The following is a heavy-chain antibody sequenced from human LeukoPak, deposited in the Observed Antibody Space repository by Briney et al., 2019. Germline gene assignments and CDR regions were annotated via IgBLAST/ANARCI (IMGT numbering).Heavy chain of an antibody. CDR1: GGSLSRGGYY. J-gene: IGHJ5*02. Sequence: PSQTLSLTCTVSGGSLSRGGYYWSWIRQHPGKGLEWIGYIYYSGSTYYNPSLKSRVTISVDTSKNQFSLKLSSVTAADTAVYYGARSYYGEEEMNWFDPWGQGTLVTVSS. CDR2: IYYSGST. V-gene: IGHV4-31*03. CDR3: ARSYYGEEEMNWFDP. D-gene: IGHD2/OR15-2a*01.